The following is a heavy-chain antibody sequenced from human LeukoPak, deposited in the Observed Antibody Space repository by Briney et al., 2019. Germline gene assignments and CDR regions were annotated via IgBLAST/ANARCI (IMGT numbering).Heavy chain of an antibody. V-gene: IGHV6-1*01. CDR3: ARGGPGFDY. CDR2: TYYRSKWNN. D-gene: IGHD3-16*01. J-gene: IGHJ4*02. Sequence: SQTLSLTCAISGDGVSSTSATWNWIRQSPSRGLQWLGRTYYRSKWNNDSVDSLKSRMTVNPDTFKNQFSLQLNSVTPEDAGVYYCARGGPGFDYWDQGTLVTVSS. CDR1: GDGVSSTSAT.